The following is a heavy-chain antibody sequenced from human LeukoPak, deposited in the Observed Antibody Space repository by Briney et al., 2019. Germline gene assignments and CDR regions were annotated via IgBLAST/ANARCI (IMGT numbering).Heavy chain of an antibody. CDR3: AGDDGSGNYDY. CDR2: IRNDGSNK. Sequence: GGSLRLSCAASGFTFSTYDMHWVRQAPGKGLEWVAFIRNDGSNKYYADSVKGRFTISRDNPKNSLYLQMNSLRAEDTAVYYCAGDDGSGNYDYWGQGTLVTVSS. J-gene: IGHJ4*02. D-gene: IGHD3-10*01. CDR1: GFTFSTYD. V-gene: IGHV3-30*02.